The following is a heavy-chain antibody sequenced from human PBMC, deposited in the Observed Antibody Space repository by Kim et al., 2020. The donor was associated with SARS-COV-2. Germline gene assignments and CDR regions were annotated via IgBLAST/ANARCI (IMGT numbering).Heavy chain of an antibody. D-gene: IGHD2-8*02. V-gene: IGHV3-21*01. J-gene: IGHJ6*03. CDR2: ISSSGSNI. CDR1: GFTFSHFS. Sequence: GGSLRLSCAASGFTFSHFSMNWVRQAPGKGLEWVATISSSGSNIYYADSVKGRFTISRDDSKNTLYLQMNSLRAEDTAVYYCAKGRGGGGVEYFFYYMD. CDR3: AKGRGGGGVEYFFYYMD.